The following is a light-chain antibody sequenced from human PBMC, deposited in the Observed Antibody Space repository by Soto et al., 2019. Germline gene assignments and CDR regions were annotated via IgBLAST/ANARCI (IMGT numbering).Light chain of an antibody. J-gene: IGKJ1*01. CDR1: QSISTY. CDR2: DSA. CDR3: QQSYSNPTWT. V-gene: IGKV1-39*01. Sequence: DIQLTQSPSSLSASLGDRITITCRASQSISTYFNWYQQKPGEAHTPLVYDSATLQSGVPSRFSGSGFGAEFTLTVSSLQPEAFATYYCQQSYSNPTWTFGQGTKVDIK.